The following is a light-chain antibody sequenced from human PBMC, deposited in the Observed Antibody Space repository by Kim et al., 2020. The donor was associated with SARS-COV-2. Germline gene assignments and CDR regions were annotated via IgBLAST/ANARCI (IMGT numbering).Light chain of an antibody. V-gene: IGLV3-19*01. CDR2: GRN. J-gene: IGLJ2*01. CDR1: SLRSFY. Sequence: SSELTQDPAVSVALGQTVRITCQGDSLRSFYATWYQQRPRQAPVLVIHGRNNRPSGIPDRFSGSSSGNTASLTISGAQAEDEADFYCQSRDSGSDLLFGGGTKLTVL. CDR3: QSRDSGSDLL.